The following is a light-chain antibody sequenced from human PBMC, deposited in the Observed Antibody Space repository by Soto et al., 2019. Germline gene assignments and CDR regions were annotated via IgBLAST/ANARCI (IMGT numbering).Light chain of an antibody. CDR1: SSNIGRDY. Sequence: QLVLTQPPSTSGTPGQRVTISCSGSSSNIGRDYVYWFQQLPGTAPKLLIYTNNQRPSGVPDRFSGSKSGTSASLAISGLRSEDEAEYYCAVWDDSLSGWVLGGGTKLTVL. V-gene: IGLV1-47*02. CDR2: TNN. CDR3: AVWDDSLSGWV. J-gene: IGLJ3*02.